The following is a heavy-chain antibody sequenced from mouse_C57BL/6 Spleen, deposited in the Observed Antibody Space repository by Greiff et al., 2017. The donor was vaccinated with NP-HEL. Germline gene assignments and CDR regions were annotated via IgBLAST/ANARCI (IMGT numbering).Heavy chain of an antibody. J-gene: IGHJ3*01. Sequence: EVHLVESGGGLVKPGGSLKLSCAASGFTFSSYAMSWVRQTPEKRLEWVATISDGGSYTYYHDNVKGRFTISRDNAKNNLYLQMSHLKSEDTAMYYCAREHESPGGFAYWGQGTLVTVSA. V-gene: IGHV5-4*01. D-gene: IGHD1-3*01. CDR3: AREHESPGGFAY. CDR1: GFTFSSYA. CDR2: ISDGGSYT.